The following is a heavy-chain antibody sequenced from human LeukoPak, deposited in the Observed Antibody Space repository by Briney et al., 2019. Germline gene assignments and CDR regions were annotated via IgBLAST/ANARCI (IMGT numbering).Heavy chain of an antibody. CDR2: IYYSGST. D-gene: IGHD6-13*01. Sequence: SETLSLTCTVSGGSLSSYYWSWVRQPPGKGLEWIGYIYYSGSTNYNPSLKSRVTISVDTSKNQFSLKLSSVTAADTAVYYCARYGPYSIAARNSLDFWGQGTGVTGSS. CDR3: ARYGPYSIAARNSLDF. CDR1: GGSLSSYY. V-gene: IGHV4-59*01. J-gene: IGHJ4*02.